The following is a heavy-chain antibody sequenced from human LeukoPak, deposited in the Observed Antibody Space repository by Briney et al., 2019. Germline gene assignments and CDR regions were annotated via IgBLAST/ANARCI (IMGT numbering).Heavy chain of an antibody. J-gene: IGHJ4*02. CDR3: AREDYSGYDFYDY. V-gene: IGHV3-74*01. D-gene: IGHD5-12*01. CDR2: INSDGSSR. Sequence: GGSLRLSCAASGFTFSSYWMHWVRQAPGKGLVWVSLINSDGSSRNYADSVKGRFTISRDNAKNTLYLQMNSLRVEDTAVYYCAREDYSGYDFYDYWGQGTLVTVSS. CDR1: GFTFSSYW.